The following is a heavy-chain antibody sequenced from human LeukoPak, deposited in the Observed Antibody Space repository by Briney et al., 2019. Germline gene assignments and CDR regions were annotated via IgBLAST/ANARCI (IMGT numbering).Heavy chain of an antibody. V-gene: IGHV3-72*01. CDR3: AREYNWNDDESNYYYYYGMDF. CDR2: TRNKANSYTT. D-gene: IGHD1-20*01. J-gene: IGHJ6*02. CDR1: GFTFSDHY. Sequence: PGGSLRLSCAASGFTFSDHYMDWVRQAPGKGLEWVGRTRNKANSYTTEYAASVKGRFTISRDDSKNSLYLQMNSLKTEDTAVYYCAREYNWNDDESNYYYYYGMDFWGQGTTVTVSS.